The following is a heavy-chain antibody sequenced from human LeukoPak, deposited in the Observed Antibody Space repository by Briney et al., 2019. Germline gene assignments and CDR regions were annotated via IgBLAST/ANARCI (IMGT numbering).Heavy chain of an antibody. Sequence: PSETLSLTCAVYGGSFSGYYWSWIRQPPRKGLEWIGEINHSGSTNYNPSLKSRVTISVDTSKNQFSLKLSSVTAADTAVYYCARDIVATPGYWGQGTLVTVSS. J-gene: IGHJ4*02. CDR3: ARDIVATPGY. CDR2: INHSGST. D-gene: IGHD5-12*01. CDR1: GGSFSGYY. V-gene: IGHV4-34*01.